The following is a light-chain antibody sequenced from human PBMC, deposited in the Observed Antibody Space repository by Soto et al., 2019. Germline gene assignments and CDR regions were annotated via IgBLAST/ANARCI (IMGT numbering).Light chain of an antibody. CDR3: SLYTSENTYV. J-gene: IGLJ1*01. CDR1: STDFVSYNR. V-gene: IGLV2-18*01. CDR2: EAS. Sequence: QSAVTQPPSVSGSPGQSVTISCTGTSTDFVSYNRVSWYQQPPGTAPKLIIYEASNRPSGVPGRFSGSKSGNTASLTISGLQPADEADYYCSLYTSENTYVFGTGTKLTVL.